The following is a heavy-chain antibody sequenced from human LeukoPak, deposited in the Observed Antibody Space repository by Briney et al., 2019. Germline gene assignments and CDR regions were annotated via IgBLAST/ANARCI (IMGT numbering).Heavy chain of an antibody. CDR3: ARALGYCSGGSCYPDY. D-gene: IGHD2-15*01. J-gene: IGHJ4*02. CDR1: GYSFTSYW. CDR2: IYPGDSDT. V-gene: IGHV5-51*01. Sequence: GESLKISCKGSGYSFTSYWIGWVRQKPGKGLEWMGIIYPGDSDTRYSPSFQGQVTISADKSISTAYLQWSSLKASDTAMYYCARALGYCSGGSCYPDYWGQGTLVTVSS.